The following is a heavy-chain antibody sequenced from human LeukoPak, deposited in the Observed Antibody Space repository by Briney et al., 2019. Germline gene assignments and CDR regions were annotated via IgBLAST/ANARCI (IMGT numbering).Heavy chain of an antibody. CDR1: GFTFSSYG. CDR2: IWYDGSNK. CDR3: ARGNGVVVVAATRGLLDY. J-gene: IGHJ4*02. D-gene: IGHD2-15*01. Sequence: LGRSLRLSCAASGFTFSSYGMHWVRQAPGKGLEWVAVIWYDGSNKYYTDSVKGRFTISRDNSKNTLYLQMNSLRAEDTAVYYCARGNGVVVVAATRGLLDYWGQGTLVTVSS. V-gene: IGHV3-33*01.